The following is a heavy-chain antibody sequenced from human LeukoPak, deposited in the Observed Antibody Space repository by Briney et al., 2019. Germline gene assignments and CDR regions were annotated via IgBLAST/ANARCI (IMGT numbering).Heavy chain of an antibody. V-gene: IGHV3-33*08. J-gene: IGHJ4*02. Sequence: GGSLRLSCAASGFTFSSYGMHWVRQAPGKGLEWVAVIWYDGTNKYYADSVEGRFTISRDNSKNTLYLQMNSLRAEDTAVYYCARTRYNSGGGDYWGQGTPVTVSP. D-gene: IGHD6-19*01. CDR1: GFTFSSYG. CDR3: ARTRYNSGGGDY. CDR2: IWYDGTNK.